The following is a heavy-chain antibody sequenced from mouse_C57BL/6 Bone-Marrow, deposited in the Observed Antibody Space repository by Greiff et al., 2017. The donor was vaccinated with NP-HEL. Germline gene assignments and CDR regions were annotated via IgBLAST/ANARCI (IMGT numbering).Heavy chain of an antibody. CDR3: ATGSSSSFDY. J-gene: IGHJ2*01. Sequence: QVQLQQPGAELVRPGSSVKLSCKASGYTFTSYWMDWVKQRPGQGLEWIGNIYPSDSETHYNQKFKDKATLTVDKSSSTAYMQLSSLTSEDSAVYYCATGSSSSFDYWGQGTTLTVSS. D-gene: IGHD1-1*01. CDR2: IYPSDSET. CDR1: GYTFTSYW. V-gene: IGHV1-61*01.